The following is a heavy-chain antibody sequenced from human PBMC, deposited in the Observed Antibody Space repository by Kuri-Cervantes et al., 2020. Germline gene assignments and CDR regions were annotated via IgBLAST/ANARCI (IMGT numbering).Heavy chain of an antibody. CDR1: GFTFTSYA. V-gene: IGHV3-23*01. CDR2: INNSGGST. D-gene: IGHD6-13*01. Sequence: GESLKISCAASGFTFTSYAMSWVRQAPGKGLEWVSVINNSGGSTYYADSVKGRFTISRDNAKNSLYLQMNSLRAEDTAVCYCARDSQIAATTADWYFDLWGRGTLVTVSS. CDR3: ARDSQIAATTADWYFDL. J-gene: IGHJ2*01.